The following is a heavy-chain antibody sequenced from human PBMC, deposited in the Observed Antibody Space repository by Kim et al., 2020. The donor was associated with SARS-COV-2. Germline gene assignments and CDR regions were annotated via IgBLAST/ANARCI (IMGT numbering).Heavy chain of an antibody. CDR2: IYSGGST. Sequence: GGSLRLSCAASGFTVSSNYMSWVRQAPGKGLEWVSVIYSGGSTYYADSVKGRFTISRHNSKNTLYLQMNSLRAEDTAVYYCARDRVLVAAPENYYYYGMDVWGQGTTVTVSS. J-gene: IGHJ6*02. D-gene: IGHD2-15*01. CDR3: ARDRVLVAAPENYYYYGMDV. CDR1: GFTVSSNY. V-gene: IGHV3-53*04.